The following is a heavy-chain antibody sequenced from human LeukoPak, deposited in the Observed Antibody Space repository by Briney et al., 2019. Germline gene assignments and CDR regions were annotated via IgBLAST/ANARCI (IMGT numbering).Heavy chain of an antibody. CDR3: ASGLDFRSGYNIPYYYYYGMDV. CDR2: INHSGST. V-gene: IGHV4-34*01. CDR1: GGSFSGYY. D-gene: IGHD3-3*01. Sequence: SETLSLTCAVYGGSFSGYYWSWIRQPPGKGLEWIGEINHSGSTNYNPSLKSRVTISVDTSKNQFSLKLSSVTAADTAVYYCASGLDFRSGYNIPYYYYYGMDVWGQGTTVTVSS. J-gene: IGHJ6*02.